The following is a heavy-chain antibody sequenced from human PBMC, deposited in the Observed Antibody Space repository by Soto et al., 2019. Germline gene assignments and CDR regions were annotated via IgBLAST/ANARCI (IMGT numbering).Heavy chain of an antibody. J-gene: IGHJ6*02. V-gene: IGHV1-69*02. D-gene: IGHD3-9*01. CDR1: GGTFSSYT. Sequence: QVQLVQSGAEVKKPGSSVKVSCKASGGTFSSYTISWVRQAPGQGLEWMGRIIPILGIANYAQKFQGRVTITADKSTSTAYMELRSLRSEDTAVYYCARGLAISYYGMDVWGQGTTVTVSS. CDR2: IIPILGIA. CDR3: ARGLAISYYGMDV.